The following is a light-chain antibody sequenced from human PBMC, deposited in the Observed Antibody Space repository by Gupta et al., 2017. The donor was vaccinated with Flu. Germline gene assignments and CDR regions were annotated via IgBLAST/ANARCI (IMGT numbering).Light chain of an antibody. J-gene: IGKJ2*01. CDR3: QQSDNTPYT. Sequence: DIQMTQSPSSLSASVGDRVTITCRSSQTVSIYLNWYQQEPGKAPKLLIYSASTLHGGVPSRFSGSGSGTDFTLTITRLQREDFATYYCQQSDNTPYTFGQGTKVEIK. CDR2: SAS. CDR1: QTVSIY. V-gene: IGKV1-39*01.